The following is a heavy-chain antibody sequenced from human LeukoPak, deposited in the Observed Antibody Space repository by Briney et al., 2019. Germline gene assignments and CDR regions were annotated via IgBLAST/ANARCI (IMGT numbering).Heavy chain of an antibody. J-gene: IGHJ4*02. Sequence: GGSLRLSCAASGFTFSSYGMHWVRQSPGKGLAWAAFIRYDGSNKYYADSVKGRFTISRDNSKNTLYLQMNSLRAEDTAVYYCAKDVSRRSGSYFYYFDYWGQGTLVTVSS. D-gene: IGHD1-26*01. CDR1: GFTFSSYG. CDR3: AKDVSRRSGSYFYYFDY. CDR2: IRYDGSNK. V-gene: IGHV3-30*02.